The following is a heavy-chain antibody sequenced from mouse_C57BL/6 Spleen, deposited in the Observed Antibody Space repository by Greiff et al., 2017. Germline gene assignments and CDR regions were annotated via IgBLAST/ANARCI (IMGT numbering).Heavy chain of an antibody. D-gene: IGHD2-3*01. CDR3: ARDDGYFDY. Sequence: EVMLVESGGGLVKPGGSLKLSCAASGFTFSSYAMSWVRQTPEKRLEWVATISDGGSYTNYPDNVKGRFTISRDNAKNNLYLQMSHLKSGDTAMYYCARDDGYFDYWGQGTTLTVSS. J-gene: IGHJ2*01. V-gene: IGHV5-4*01. CDR1: GFTFSSYA. CDR2: ISDGGSYT.